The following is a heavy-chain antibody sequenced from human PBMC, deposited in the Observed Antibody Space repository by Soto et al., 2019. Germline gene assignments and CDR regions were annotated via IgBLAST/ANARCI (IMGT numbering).Heavy chain of an antibody. CDR1: GFTFNNYA. CDR2: VSGGGGST. V-gene: IGHV3-23*01. Sequence: EVQLLESGGGLVQPGGSLRLSCAASGFTFNNYAMSWVRQTPGKGLEWVAGVSGGGGSTYYADSVRGRFTISRDNFEKALFLQMNSLRAEDTAVYYCAKVVDSGITIFGVVGGGYFDYWGQGTLVPVSS. CDR3: AKVVDSGITIFGVVGGGYFDY. J-gene: IGHJ4*02. D-gene: IGHD3-3*01.